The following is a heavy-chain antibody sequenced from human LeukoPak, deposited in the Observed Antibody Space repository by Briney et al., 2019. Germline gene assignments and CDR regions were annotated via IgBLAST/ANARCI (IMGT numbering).Heavy chain of an antibody. J-gene: IGHJ4*02. D-gene: IGHD3-10*01. CDR1: GGSFSGYY. CDR2: INHSGST. CDR3: ARGWFLASQSEPFDY. Sequence: PSETLSLTCAVYGGSFSGYYWSWIRQPPGKGLEWIGEINHSGSTNYNPSLKSRVTISVDTSKNQFSLKLSSVTAADTAVYYYARGWFLASQSEPFDYWGQGTLVTVSS. V-gene: IGHV4-34*01.